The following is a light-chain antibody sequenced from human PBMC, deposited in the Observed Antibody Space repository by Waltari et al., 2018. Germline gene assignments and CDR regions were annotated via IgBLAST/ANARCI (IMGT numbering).Light chain of an antibody. CDR2: DVS. Sequence: QSALPQPASVSGSPGQSITISCTGTSRELGAYTYVPWYQKNPGKAPKVMIYDVSNRPPGVSSRFSGSKSGNTASLTISGLQAEDEADYYCSSYTSSSTYVFGSGTMVTVL. J-gene: IGLJ1*01. CDR3: SSYTSSSTYV. V-gene: IGLV2-14*01. CDR1: SRELGAYTY.